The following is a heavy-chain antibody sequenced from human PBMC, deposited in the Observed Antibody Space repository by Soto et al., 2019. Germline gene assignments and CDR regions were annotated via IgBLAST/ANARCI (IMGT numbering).Heavy chain of an antibody. V-gene: IGHV4-61*01. CDR1: GASVNSDTYY. CDR2: IYSSGTT. J-gene: IGHJ4*02. D-gene: IGHD4-4*01. Sequence: QVQLQESGPGLVKPSETLSLTCTVSGASVNSDTYYWSWFRQPPGKGLEWIGSIYSSGTTNSNPPLNRRATISVDTSSIQFPLTGSSVTAAVTPVYFCTKGYSHYAYWGQGMLVTFSS. CDR3: TKGYSHYAY.